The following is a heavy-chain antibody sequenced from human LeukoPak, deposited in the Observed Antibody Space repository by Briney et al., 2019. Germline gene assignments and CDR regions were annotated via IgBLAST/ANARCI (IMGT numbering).Heavy chain of an antibody. CDR3: AKAVDSYCSGTSCYAYYYYGMDV. CDR1: GFTFSSYS. Sequence: PGGSLRLSCAASGFTFSSYSMNWVRQAPGKGLEWVSSISSSSSYIYYADSVKGRFTISRDNAKNSLYLQMNSLRAEDTAVYYCAKAVDSYCSGTSCYAYYYYGMDVWGQGTTVTVSS. CDR2: ISSSSSYI. J-gene: IGHJ6*02. V-gene: IGHV3-21*04. D-gene: IGHD2-2*01.